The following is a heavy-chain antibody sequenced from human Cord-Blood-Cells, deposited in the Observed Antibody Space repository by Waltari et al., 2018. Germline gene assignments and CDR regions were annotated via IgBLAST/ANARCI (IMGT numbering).Heavy chain of an antibody. CDR3: AGGGIVVVPAAMDGNWFDP. Sequence: QVQLQESGPGLVKPSGTLSLTCAVSGGSISSSNWWSWVRQPPGKGLEWIGEIYHSGGTNRNPALKVWVTISGEKSKNQFARKRGSVTAADTAVEYCAGGGIVVVPAAMDGNWFDPWGQGTLVTVSS. CDR1: GGSISSSNW. V-gene: IGHV4-4*02. D-gene: IGHD2-2*01. CDR2: IYHSGGT. J-gene: IGHJ5*02.